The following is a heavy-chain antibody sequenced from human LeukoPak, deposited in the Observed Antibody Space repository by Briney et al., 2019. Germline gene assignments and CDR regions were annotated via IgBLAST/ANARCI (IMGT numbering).Heavy chain of an antibody. CDR2: INHSGST. V-gene: IGHV4-34*01. J-gene: IGHJ4*02. CDR3: ARLPLDCSSTSCYDGDY. D-gene: IGHD2-2*01. Sequence: SETLSLTCAVYGGSFSGYYWSWIRQPPGKGLEWIGEINHSGSTNYNPSLKSRVTISVDTSKNQFSLKLSSVTAADTAVYYCARLPLDCSSTSCYDGDYWGQGTLVTVSS. CDR1: GGSFSGYY.